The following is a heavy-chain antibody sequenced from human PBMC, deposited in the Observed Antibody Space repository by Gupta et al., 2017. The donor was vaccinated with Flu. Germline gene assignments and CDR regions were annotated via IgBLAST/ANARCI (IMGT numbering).Heavy chain of an antibody. J-gene: IGHJ4*02. CDR2: ISDRGGST. Sequence: EVQLLESGGGLVQPGGSLRISCAASGFTFSSYAMSWFRQAPGKGLEWVSGISDRGGSTYYADSVKGRFTISRDNSRNTLYLQMNSLRAEDTAVYYCAKTPYGENAQFRYFHYWGQGTLVTVSS. CDR1: GFTFSSYA. CDR3: AKTPYGENAQFRYFHY. D-gene: IGHD3-10*01. V-gene: IGHV3-23*01.